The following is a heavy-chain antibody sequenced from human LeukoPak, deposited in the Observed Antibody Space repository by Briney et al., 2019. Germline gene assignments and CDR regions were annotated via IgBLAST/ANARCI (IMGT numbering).Heavy chain of an antibody. D-gene: IGHD3-10*01. CDR3: ARGRSSMVRGYYYYYMDV. J-gene: IGHJ6*03. CDR2: INHSGST. Sequence: SEALSLTCAVYGGSFNDNYWTWIRQPPGKGLEWIGEINHSGSTNYNPSLKSRVTISVDTSKNQFSLKLSSVTAADTAVYYCARGRSSMVRGYYYYYMDVWGKGTTVTISS. CDR1: GGSFNDNY. V-gene: IGHV4-34*01.